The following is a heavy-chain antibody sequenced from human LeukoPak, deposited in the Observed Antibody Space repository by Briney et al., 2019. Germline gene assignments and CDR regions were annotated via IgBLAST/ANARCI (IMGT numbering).Heavy chain of an antibody. Sequence: PSETLSLTCTVSGGPFRRYYWSWTRRPPGKELEWMGYIDYSGSTNYNPSLKSRVTISVETSKNQVSLKLPSVTAADTVAYYCAGDKNSSSWSFYWGQGTQVTVSS. V-gene: IGHV4-59*01. D-gene: IGHD6-13*01. J-gene: IGHJ4*02. CDR2: IDYSGST. CDR3: AGDKNSSSWSFY. CDR1: GGPFRRYY.